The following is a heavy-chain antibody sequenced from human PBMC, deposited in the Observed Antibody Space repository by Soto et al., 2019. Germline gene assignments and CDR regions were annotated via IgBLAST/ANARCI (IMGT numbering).Heavy chain of an antibody. CDR3: ARTAGYSYGSDFDY. CDR1: GYSFSTYW. Sequence: PGESLKISCEGSGYSFSTYWIGWVRQMPGKGLEWMGIIYPDDSDIRYSPSFQGQVTISADKPISTAYLQWSSLKASDTAIYYCARTAGYSYGSDFDYWGQGTLVTVSS. V-gene: IGHV5-51*01. D-gene: IGHD5-18*01. J-gene: IGHJ4*02. CDR2: IYPDDSDI.